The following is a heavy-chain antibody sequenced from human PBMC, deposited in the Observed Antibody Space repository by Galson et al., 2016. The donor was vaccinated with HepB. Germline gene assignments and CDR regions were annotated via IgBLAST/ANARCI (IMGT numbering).Heavy chain of an antibody. V-gene: IGHV3-7*01. CDR3: ARAAKYRESSGYRDALDI. CDR2: IKEDGSVQ. J-gene: IGHJ3*02. CDR1: GLTFSSYW. Sequence: SLRLSCAASGLTFSSYWMTSVRQAPGEGLGWVANIKEDGSVQNYVASARGPFTISRDNDRVSRNLQMSGLRPEDTAVYDWARAAKYRESSGYRDALDIWGQGTTVAVSS. D-gene: IGHD3-22*01.